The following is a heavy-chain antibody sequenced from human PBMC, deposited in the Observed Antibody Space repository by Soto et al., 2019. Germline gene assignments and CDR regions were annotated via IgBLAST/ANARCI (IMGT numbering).Heavy chain of an antibody. CDR3: AKAFSPPYCSSTSCATYYYYMDV. CDR2: ISGSGGST. J-gene: IGHJ6*03. Sequence: GGSLRLSCAASGFTFSSYAMSWVRQAPGKGLEWVSAISGSGGSTYYADSVKGRFTISRDNSKNTLYLQMNSLRAEDTAVYYCAKAFSPPYCSSTSCATYYYYMDVWGKGTTVTVSS. CDR1: GFTFSSYA. D-gene: IGHD2-2*01. V-gene: IGHV3-23*01.